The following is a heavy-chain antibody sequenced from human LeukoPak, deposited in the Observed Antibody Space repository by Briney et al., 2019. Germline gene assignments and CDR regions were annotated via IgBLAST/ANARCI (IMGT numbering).Heavy chain of an antibody. CDR2: IWYDGSNK. Sequence: GRSLRLSCAASGFTFSSYGMHWVRQAPGKGLEWVAVIWYDGSNKYYADSVKGRFTISRDNSKNTLYLQMNSLRAEDTAVYYCAGAKRIQLWIPGGMDVWGKGTTVTVSS. CDR1: GFTFSSYG. V-gene: IGHV3-33*01. CDR3: AGAKRIQLWIPGGMDV. J-gene: IGHJ6*04. D-gene: IGHD5-18*01.